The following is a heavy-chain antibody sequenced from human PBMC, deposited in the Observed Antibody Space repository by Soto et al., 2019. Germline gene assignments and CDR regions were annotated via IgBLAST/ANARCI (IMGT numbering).Heavy chain of an antibody. V-gene: IGHV1-18*01. CDR1: GYTFHSYG. D-gene: IGHD2-15*01. Sequence: QVQLVQSGAEVKKPGASVKVSCKASGYTFHSYGISWVRQAPGQGLEWMGWVAAYRDDTHSAHKFKGRVTMTTDTSTSTAYMELRSLISDDTAVYYCARDWYCSGGSCYDTFDIWGQGTMVTVSS. J-gene: IGHJ3*02. CDR2: VAAYRDDT. CDR3: ARDWYCSGGSCYDTFDI.